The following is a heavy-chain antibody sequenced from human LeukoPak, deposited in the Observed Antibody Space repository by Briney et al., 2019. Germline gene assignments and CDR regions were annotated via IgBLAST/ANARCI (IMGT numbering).Heavy chain of an antibody. CDR1: GFTFSTSA. CDR3: AKPRGFLDC. J-gene: IGHJ4*02. D-gene: IGHD6-25*01. Sequence: GGSLRLSCAASGFTFSTSAMTWVRQAPGQGLEWVSAFSGSSGATYYADSVKGRFTISRDNSKNTLFLQMNSLRVEDTAVYFCAKPRGFLDCWGQGTLVTVSS. V-gene: IGHV3-23*01. CDR2: FSGSSGAT.